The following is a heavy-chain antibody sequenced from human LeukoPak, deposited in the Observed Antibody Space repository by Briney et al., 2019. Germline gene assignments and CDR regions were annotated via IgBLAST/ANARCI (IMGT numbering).Heavy chain of an antibody. CDR1: GGSISSYY. CDR2: IYTSGST. V-gene: IGHV4-4*07. D-gene: IGHD6-19*01. Sequence: SETLSLTCTVSGGSISSYYWGWIRQPAGKGLEWIGRIYTSGSTNYNPSLKSRVTMSVDTSKNQFSLKLSSVAAADTAVYYCARGEQWLPDAFDIWGQGTMVTVSS. CDR3: ARGEQWLPDAFDI. J-gene: IGHJ3*02.